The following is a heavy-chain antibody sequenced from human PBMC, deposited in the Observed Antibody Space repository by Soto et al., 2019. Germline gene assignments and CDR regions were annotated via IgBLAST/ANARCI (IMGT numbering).Heavy chain of an antibody. V-gene: IGHV1-18*01. CDR1: GYTFTSYG. Sequence: ASVKVSCKASGYTFTSYGISWVRQAPGQGLEWMGWISAYNGNTNYAQKLQGRVTMTTDTSTSTAYMELRSLRSDDTAVYYCGSDRSIAAAGPFDYWGQGTLVTVSS. J-gene: IGHJ4*02. D-gene: IGHD6-13*01. CDR2: ISAYNGNT. CDR3: GSDRSIAAAGPFDY.